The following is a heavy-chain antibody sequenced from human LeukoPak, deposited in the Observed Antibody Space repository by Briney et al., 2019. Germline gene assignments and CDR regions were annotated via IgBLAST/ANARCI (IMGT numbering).Heavy chain of an antibody. CDR2: IYYSGST. Sequence: SETLSLTCTVSGGSISSSSYYWGWIRQPPGKGLEWIGSIYYSGSTYYNPSLKSRVTISVDTSKNQFSLKLSSVTAADTAVYYCARRRRSGYAHSGDFDYWGQGTLVTVSS. J-gene: IGHJ4*02. CDR3: ARRRRSGYAHSGDFDY. D-gene: IGHD5-12*01. CDR1: GGSISSSSYY. V-gene: IGHV4-39*01.